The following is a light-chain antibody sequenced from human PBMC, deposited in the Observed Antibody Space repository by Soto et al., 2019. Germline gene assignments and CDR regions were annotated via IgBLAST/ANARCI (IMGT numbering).Light chain of an antibody. CDR1: RSNIGSNT. CDR3: AAWDDSLNVLV. J-gene: IGLJ2*01. CDR2: SNN. Sequence: QSVLTQPPSASGTPGQRVTISCSGSRSNIGSNTVNWYQQLPGTAPKLLIYSNNQRPSGVPDRFSGSKSGTSASLAISGLQSEDEADYYCAAWDDSLNVLVFGGGTKLPS. V-gene: IGLV1-44*01.